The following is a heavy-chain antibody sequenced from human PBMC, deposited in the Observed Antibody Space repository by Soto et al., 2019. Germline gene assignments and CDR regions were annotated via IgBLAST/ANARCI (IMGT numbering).Heavy chain of an antibody. CDR3: ASSLPDITMVRGVISNIYYYYGMDV. CDR1: GGTFSSYA. J-gene: IGHJ6*02. Sequence: SVKVSCKASGGTFSSYAISWVRQAPGQGLEWMGGIIPIFGTANYAQKFQGRVTITADESTSTAYMELSSLRFEDTAVYYCASSLPDITMVRGVISNIYYYYGMDVWGQGTTVTVSS. D-gene: IGHD3-10*01. V-gene: IGHV1-69*13. CDR2: IIPIFGTA.